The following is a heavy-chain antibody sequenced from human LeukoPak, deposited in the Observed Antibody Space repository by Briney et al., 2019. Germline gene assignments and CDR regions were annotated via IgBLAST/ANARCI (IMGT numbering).Heavy chain of an antibody. CDR1: GFTFSKYG. D-gene: IGHD6-19*01. J-gene: IGHJ4*02. CDR3: TKGDGGSYPIDY. CDR2: VNENGANT. V-gene: IGHV3-23*01. Sequence: GGSLRLSCAASGFTFSKYGISWVRQAPGKGLEWVSTVNENGANTHYADSVKGRFTISRDNSKNTLLLQMNSLRADDTALYYCTKGDGGSYPIDYWGQGTLVIVSS.